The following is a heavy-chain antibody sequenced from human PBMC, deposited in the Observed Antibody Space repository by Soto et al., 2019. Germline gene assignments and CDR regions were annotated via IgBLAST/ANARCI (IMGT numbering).Heavy chain of an antibody. Sequence: EVQLVESGGGLVQPGGSLRLSCAASGFTFSSYWMTWVRQAPGKGLEWVANIKQDGSEKYYVDSVKGRFTISRDNAKNSLYLQMNSLRAEDTAVYYWATHPYSSGWYCWGQGTLVTVSS. CDR3: ATHPYSSGWYC. CDR1: GFTFSSYW. J-gene: IGHJ4*02. V-gene: IGHV3-7*02. CDR2: IKQDGSEK. D-gene: IGHD6-13*01.